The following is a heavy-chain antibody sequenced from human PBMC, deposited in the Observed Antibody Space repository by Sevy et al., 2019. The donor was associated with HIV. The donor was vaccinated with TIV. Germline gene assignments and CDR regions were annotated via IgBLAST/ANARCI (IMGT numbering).Heavy chain of an antibody. CDR1: GYTFTGYY. Sequence: ASVKVSCKASGYTFTGYYMHWVRQAPGQGLEWMGWINPNSGGTNYAQKFQGRVTMTRDTSISTAYMELSRLRSDDTAVYYCARESQLCSSTSCPPGWWFDPWGQGTLVTVSS. CDR3: ARESQLCSSTSCPPGWWFDP. CDR2: INPNSGGT. D-gene: IGHD2-2*01. J-gene: IGHJ5*02. V-gene: IGHV1-2*02.